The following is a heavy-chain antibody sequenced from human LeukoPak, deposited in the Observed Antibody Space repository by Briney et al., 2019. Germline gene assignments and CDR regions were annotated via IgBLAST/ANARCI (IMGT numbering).Heavy chain of an antibody. CDR3: ARARKGIAVAGTSSYFGY. CDR2: TYYRSKWYN. Sequence: SQTLSLTCAISGDSVSSNSAAWKWIRQSPSRGLEWLGRTYYRSKWYNDYAVSVKSRITINPDTSKNQFSLQLNSVTPEDTAMYYCARARKGIAVAGTSSYFGYWGQGTLVTVSS. J-gene: IGHJ4*02. V-gene: IGHV6-1*01. CDR1: GDSVSSNSAA. D-gene: IGHD6-19*01.